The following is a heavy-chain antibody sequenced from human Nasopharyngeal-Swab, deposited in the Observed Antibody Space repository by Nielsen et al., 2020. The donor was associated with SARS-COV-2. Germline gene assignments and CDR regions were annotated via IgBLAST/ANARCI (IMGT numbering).Heavy chain of an antibody. CDR2: IYYSGST. D-gene: IGHD3-22*01. Sequence: SETLSLTCTVSGGSISSYYWSWIRQPPGKGLEWIGYIYYSGSTNSNPSLKSRVTISVDTSKNQFSLKLSSVTAADTAVYYCARGADSSGYSMYYFDYWGQGTLVTVSS. CDR3: ARGADSSGYSMYYFDY. V-gene: IGHV4-59*01. J-gene: IGHJ4*02. CDR1: GGSISSYY.